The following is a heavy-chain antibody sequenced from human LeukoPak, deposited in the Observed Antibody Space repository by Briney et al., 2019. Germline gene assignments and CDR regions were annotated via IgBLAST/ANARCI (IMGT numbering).Heavy chain of an antibody. CDR2: INPNSGGT. CDR1: GYTFTGYC. Sequence: ASVKVSCKASGYTFTGYCMHWVRQAPGQGLEWMGWINPNSGGTNYAQKFQGRVTMTRDTSISTAYMELSRLRSDDTAVYYCARVGLGYCSSTSCYGITIFDYWGQGTLVTVSS. J-gene: IGHJ4*02. CDR3: ARVGLGYCSSTSCYGITIFDY. D-gene: IGHD2-2*01. V-gene: IGHV1-2*02.